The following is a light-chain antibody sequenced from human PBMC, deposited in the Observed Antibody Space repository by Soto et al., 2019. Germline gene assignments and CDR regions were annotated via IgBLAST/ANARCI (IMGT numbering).Light chain of an antibody. V-gene: IGLV1-40*01. CDR3: QSYDSSHVV. CDR1: SSNIGAGYD. Sequence: QSVLTHPPSVSGAPGQRVTISCTGSSSNIGAGYDVHWYQQLPGTAPKLLIYDNSNRPSGVPDRFSGSKSGTSASLAITGLQAEDEADYYCQSYDSSHVVFGGGTKLTVL. J-gene: IGLJ2*01. CDR2: DNS.